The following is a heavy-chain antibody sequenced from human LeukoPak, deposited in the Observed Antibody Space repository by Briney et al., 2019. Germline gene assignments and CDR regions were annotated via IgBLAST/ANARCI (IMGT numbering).Heavy chain of an antibody. CDR3: ARKYYDFWSGYPSPRSYGMDV. D-gene: IGHD3-3*01. CDR1: GYTFTSYD. Sequence: ASVKVSCKASGYTFTSYDVNWVRQATRQGLEWMGWMNPNSGNTGYAQKFQGRVTMTRNTSISTAYMELSSLRSEDTAVYYCARKYYDFWSGYPSPRSYGMDVWGQGTTVTVSS. CDR2: MNPNSGNT. J-gene: IGHJ6*02. V-gene: IGHV1-8*01.